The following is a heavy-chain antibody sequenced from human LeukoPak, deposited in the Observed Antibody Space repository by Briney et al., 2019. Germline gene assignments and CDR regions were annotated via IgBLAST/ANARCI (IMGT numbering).Heavy chain of an antibody. V-gene: IGHV4-61*02. CDR3: ARAAGYYDILAPYYYYMDV. CDR2: IYISGST. J-gene: IGHJ6*03. Sequence: SETLSLTCTVSGGSMSSGTYYWNWIRQPAGKGLEWIGRIYISGSTNYNPSLKSRVTMSVDTSKNQVSLKLTSVTAADTAVYYCARAAGYYDILAPYYYYMDVWGKGTTVTVSS. D-gene: IGHD3-9*01. CDR1: GGSMSSGTYY.